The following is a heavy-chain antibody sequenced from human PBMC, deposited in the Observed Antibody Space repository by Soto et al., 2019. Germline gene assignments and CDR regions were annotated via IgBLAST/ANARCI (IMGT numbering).Heavy chain of an antibody. CDR3: ARESGWYYKGGDAFDI. V-gene: IGHV6-1*01. CDR2: TYYRSKRYN. CDR1: GDSVSSNSAA. D-gene: IGHD6-19*01. J-gene: IGHJ3*02. Sequence: QVQLQQSGPGLVKPSQTLSLTCAISGDSVSSNSAAWNWIRQSPSRGLEWLGRTYYRSKRYNDYAVSLKSRITINPDTSKNQFSLQLNSVTPEDTAVYYCARESGWYYKGGDAFDIWGQGTMVTVSS.